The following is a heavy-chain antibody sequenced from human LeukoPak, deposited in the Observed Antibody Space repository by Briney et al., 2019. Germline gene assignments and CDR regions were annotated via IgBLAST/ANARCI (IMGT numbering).Heavy chain of an antibody. CDR2: INPSGGST. Sequence: GASVKVSCKASGYTFTSYYMHWVRQAPGQGLEWMGIINPSGGSTSYAQKFQGRVTMTRDTSISTAYMELSRLRSEDTAVYYCARGGSYYPYYYYGMDVWGQGTTVTVSS. CDR3: ARGGSYYPYYYYGMDV. J-gene: IGHJ6*02. D-gene: IGHD1-26*01. CDR1: GYTFTSYY. V-gene: IGHV1-46*01.